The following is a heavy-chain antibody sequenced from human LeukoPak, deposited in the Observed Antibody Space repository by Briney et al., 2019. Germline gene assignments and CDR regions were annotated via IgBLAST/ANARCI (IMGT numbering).Heavy chain of an antibody. D-gene: IGHD2-15*01. CDR3: ARVGYCSGGSCYRWFDY. V-gene: IGHV1-8*01. J-gene: IGHJ4*02. Sequence: ASVKVSCKASGYTFTSYDINWVRQATGQGLEWMGWMNPNSGNTGYAQKFQGRVTMTRNTSISTAYMELSSLRSEDTAVYYCARVGYCSGGSCYRWFDYWGQGTLVTVSS. CDR1: GYTFTSYD. CDR2: MNPNSGNT.